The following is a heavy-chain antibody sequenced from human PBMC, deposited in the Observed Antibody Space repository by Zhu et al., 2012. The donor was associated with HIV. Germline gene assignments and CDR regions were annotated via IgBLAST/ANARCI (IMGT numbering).Heavy chain of an antibody. CDR2: INWNGGST. V-gene: IGHV3-20*04. CDR1: GFTFDDYG. D-gene: IGHD3-22*01. J-gene: IGHJ3*02. Sequence: EVQLVESGGGVVRPGGSLRLSCAASGFTFDDYGMSWVRQAPGKGLEWVSGINWNGGSTGYADSVKGRFTISRDNAKNSLYLQMNSLRAEDTALYYCASQDSSGFWTGNHAFDIWGQGTMVTVSS. CDR3: ASQDSSGFWTGNHAFDI.